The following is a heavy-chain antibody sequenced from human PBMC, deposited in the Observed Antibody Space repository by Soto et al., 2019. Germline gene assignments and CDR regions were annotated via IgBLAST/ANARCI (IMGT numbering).Heavy chain of an antibody. D-gene: IGHD6-19*01. CDR3: ARVYSSGWSPFDY. CDR2: INAGNGNT. V-gene: IGHV1-3*01. CDR1: GYTFTSYA. Sequence: ASVKVSCQASGYTFTSYAMHWVRQAPGQRLEWMGWINAGNGNTKYSQKFQGRVTITRDTSASTAYMELSSLRSEDTAVYYCARVYSSGWSPFDYWGQGTLVTVSS. J-gene: IGHJ4*02.